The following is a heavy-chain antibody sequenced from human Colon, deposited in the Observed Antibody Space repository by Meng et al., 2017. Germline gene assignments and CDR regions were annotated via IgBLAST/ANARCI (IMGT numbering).Heavy chain of an antibody. CDR1: GGSISSGDYY. CDR3: ARDRKHYGERGWFDP. CDR2: IYYSGST. Sequence: VRRRGSGPGLVHPSQTLSLTCTVSGGSISSGDYYWSWIRQPPGKGLEWIGYIYYSGSTYSNASLKSRVTISIDRSKNQFSLKLSSVTAADTAVYYCARDRKHYGERGWFDPWGQGTLVTVSS. V-gene: IGHV4-30-4*01. D-gene: IGHD4-17*01. J-gene: IGHJ5*02.